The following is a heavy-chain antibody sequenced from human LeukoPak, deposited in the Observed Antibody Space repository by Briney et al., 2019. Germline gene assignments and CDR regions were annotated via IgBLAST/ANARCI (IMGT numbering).Heavy chain of an antibody. D-gene: IGHD1-26*01. J-gene: IGHJ4*02. V-gene: IGHV4-59*04. CDR1: GGSISSYY. CDR2: IYYTGNT. Sequence: SETLSLTCSVSGGSISSYYLGWIRQPPGKGLEWIGNIYYTGNTYYNASLQSRVTISIDTSKNQFSLRLNSVTAADTAMYYCVKSGGYGLIDYWGQGTLVTVSS. CDR3: VKSGGYGLIDY.